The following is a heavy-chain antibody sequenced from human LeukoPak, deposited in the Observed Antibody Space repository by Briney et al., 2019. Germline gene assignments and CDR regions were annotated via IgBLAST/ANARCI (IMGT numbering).Heavy chain of an antibody. D-gene: IGHD3-10*01. J-gene: IGHJ4*02. CDR3: ARGRISGY. V-gene: IGHV3-21*01. CDR2: ISSSSSYI. CDR1: GFTFSYYN. Sequence: PGGSLRLSCAASGFTFSYYNMNWIRLAPGKGLEWVSSISSSSSYIYYADSVKGRFTISRDNAKSSLYLQMNSLRAEDTAVYYCARGRISGYWGQGTLVTVSS.